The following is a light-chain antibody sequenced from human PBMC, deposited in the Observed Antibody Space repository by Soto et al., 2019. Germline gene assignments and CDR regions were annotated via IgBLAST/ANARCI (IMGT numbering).Light chain of an antibody. CDR1: SSDVGGYNY. V-gene: IGLV2-14*03. J-gene: IGLJ3*02. CDR2: DVT. Sequence: QSALTQPASVSGSPGQSITISCTGTSSDVGGYNYVSWYQQHPGKAPKLMIYDVTNRPSGVSNRFSGSKSVTTASLTVSGLQAEDEADYYCSSYTSSSTVVFGGGTKLTVL. CDR3: SSYTSSSTVV.